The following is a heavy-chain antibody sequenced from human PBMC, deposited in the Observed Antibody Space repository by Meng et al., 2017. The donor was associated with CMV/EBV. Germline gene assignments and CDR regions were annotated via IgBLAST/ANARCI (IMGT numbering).Heavy chain of an antibody. CDR1: GFTVSSNY. D-gene: IGHD6-19*01. CDR3: ARVSASSGCYGY. CDR2: IYSGGST. J-gene: IGHJ4*02. V-gene: IGHV3-53*01. Sequence: SCAASGFTVSSNYMSWVRQAPGKGLEWVSVIYSGGSTYYADSVKGRFTISRDNSKNTLYLQMNSLRAEDTAVYYCARVSASSGCYGYWGQGTLVTVSS.